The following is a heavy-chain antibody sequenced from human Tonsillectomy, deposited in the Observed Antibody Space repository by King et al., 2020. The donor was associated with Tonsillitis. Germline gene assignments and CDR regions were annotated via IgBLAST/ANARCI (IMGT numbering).Heavy chain of an antibody. J-gene: IGHJ4*02. Sequence: QLQESGPGLVKPSQTLSLTCTVSGGSISSGSYYWSWIRQPAGKGLEWIGHFYTSWSTNYNPSLKRRVTISVDTSKNHFSLQRSSVTAADTAVYYCARDWGYWGQGTLVTVSS. V-gene: IGHV4-61*02. D-gene: IGHD3-16*01. CDR3: ARDWGY. CDR2: FYTSWST. CDR1: GGSISSGSYY.